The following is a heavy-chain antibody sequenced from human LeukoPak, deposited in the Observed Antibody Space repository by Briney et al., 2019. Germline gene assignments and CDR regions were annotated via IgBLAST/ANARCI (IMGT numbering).Heavy chain of an antibody. D-gene: IGHD6-13*01. CDR3: ARDLGYSSSWYHYYYYGMDV. CDR1: GYTFTSYC. Sequence: ASVKVSCKASGYTFTSYCMHWVRQAPGQGLEWMGIINPSGCSTSYAQKFQGRVTITRDTSTSTVYMELSSLRSEDTAVYYCARDLGYSSSWYHYYYYGMDVWGQGTTVTVSS. V-gene: IGHV1-46*01. CDR2: INPSGCST. J-gene: IGHJ6*02.